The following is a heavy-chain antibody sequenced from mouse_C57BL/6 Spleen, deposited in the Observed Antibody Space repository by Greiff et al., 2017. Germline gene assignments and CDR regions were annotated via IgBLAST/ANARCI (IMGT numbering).Heavy chain of an antibody. CDR1: GYAFTNYL. CDR2: INPGSGGT. D-gene: IGHD1-1*01. J-gene: IGHJ3*01. V-gene: IGHV1-54*01. CDR3: ARGGCYGGSWFAY. Sequence: QVQLQQSGAELVRPGTSVKVSCKASGYAFTNYLIEWVKQRPGQGLEWIGVINPGSGGTNYNEKFKGKATLTADKSSSTAYMQLSSLTSEDSAVYFWARGGCYGGSWFAYWGQGTLVTVSA.